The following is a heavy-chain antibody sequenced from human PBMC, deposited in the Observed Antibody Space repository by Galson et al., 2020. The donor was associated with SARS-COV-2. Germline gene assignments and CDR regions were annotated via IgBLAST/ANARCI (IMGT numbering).Heavy chain of an antibody. J-gene: IGHJ4*02. CDR2: ISSSNNYI. D-gene: IGHD3-3*01. CDR3: ARDRVDSYFDY. Sequence: TGGSLRLSCAASGFTFSSYSMNWVRQAPGKGLEWVSSISSSNNYIYYADSVKGRFTISRDNAKNSLYLQMNSLRAEDTAVYYCARDRVDSYFDYWGQGTLVTVSS. CDR1: GFTFSSYS. V-gene: IGHV3-21*01.